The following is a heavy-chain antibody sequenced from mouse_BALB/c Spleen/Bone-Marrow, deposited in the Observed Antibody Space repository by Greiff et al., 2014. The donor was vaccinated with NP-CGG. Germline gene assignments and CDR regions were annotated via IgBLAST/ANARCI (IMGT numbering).Heavy chain of an antibody. CDR2: FYPGSGSI. Sequence: QVHVKQSGAELVKPGASVKLSCKASGCTFTEYIIHWVKQRSGQGLEWIGWFYPGSGSIKYNEKFKDKATLTADKSSSTVYMELSRLTSEDSAVYFCARHEKANYGNYAMDYWGQGTSVTVSS. D-gene: IGHD1-1*01. J-gene: IGHJ4*01. V-gene: IGHV1-62-2*01. CDR3: ARHEKANYGNYAMDY. CDR1: GCTFTEYI.